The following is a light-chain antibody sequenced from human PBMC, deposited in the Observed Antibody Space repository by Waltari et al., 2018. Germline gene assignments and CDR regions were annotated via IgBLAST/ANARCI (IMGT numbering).Light chain of an antibody. Sequence: DIQLTQSPSTMSASVGDSAIFSCRASQSISKWLAWYQQKPGKAPKLLIYKASTLESGVPSRFSGSGSGTEFTLTISSLQPEDFATYYCQQYNSYSLLSFGGGTKVEIK. CDR2: KAS. J-gene: IGKJ4*01. V-gene: IGKV1-5*03. CDR3: QQYNSYSLLS. CDR1: QSISKW.